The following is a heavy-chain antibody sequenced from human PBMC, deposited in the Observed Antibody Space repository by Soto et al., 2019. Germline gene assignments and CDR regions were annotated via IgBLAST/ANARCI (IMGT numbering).Heavy chain of an antibody. Sequence: ASVKVSCKTSGYFFNDYHMHWVRKAPGQGLEWMGWINPKNGDTNYAQKFQDRVTMTRDTSISTVYIELNSLGPDDTAVYFCAKARVRIVGANSFDYWGQGTPVTVSS. D-gene: IGHD1-26*01. CDR3: AKARVRIVGANSFDY. CDR1: GYFFNDYH. V-gene: IGHV1-2*02. CDR2: INPKNGDT. J-gene: IGHJ4*02.